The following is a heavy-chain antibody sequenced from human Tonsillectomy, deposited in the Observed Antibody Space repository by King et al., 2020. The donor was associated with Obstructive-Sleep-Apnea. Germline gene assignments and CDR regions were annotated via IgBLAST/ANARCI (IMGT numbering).Heavy chain of an antibody. CDR2: ISGSGDNT. J-gene: IGHJ4*02. CDR1: GFTFSSYA. CDR3: AKPYDIWTGGFDY. D-gene: IGHD3-9*01. Sequence: VQLVESGGGLEQPGGSLRLSCAASGFTFSSYALTWVRQAPGKGLEWVSGISGSGDNTYYADSVKGRFTISRDNSKHTLYLQMSSLRAEDTALYYCAKPYDIWTGGFDYWGQGTLVTGSS. V-gene: IGHV3-23*04.